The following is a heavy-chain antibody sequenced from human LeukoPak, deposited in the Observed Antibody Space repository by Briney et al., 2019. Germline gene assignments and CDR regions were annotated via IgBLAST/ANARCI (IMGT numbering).Heavy chain of an antibody. CDR2: ISGSGGST. D-gene: IGHD3-10*01. CDR3: AKDMVRGVITNY. Sequence: GGSLRLSCAASGLTFSSYAMSWVRQAPGKGLEWVSAISGSGGSTYYADSVKGRFTISRDNSKNTLYLQMNSLRAEDTAVYYCAKDMVRGVITNYWGQGTLVTVSS. J-gene: IGHJ4*02. V-gene: IGHV3-23*01. CDR1: GLTFSSYA.